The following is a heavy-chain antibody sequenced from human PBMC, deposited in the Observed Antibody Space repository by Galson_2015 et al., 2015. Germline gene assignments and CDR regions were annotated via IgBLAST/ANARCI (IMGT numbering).Heavy chain of an antibody. V-gene: IGHV3-48*02. J-gene: IGHJ6*03. CDR1: GFTFSSYS. CDR2: ISSSSSTI. Sequence: SLRLSCAASGFTFSSYSMNWVRQAPGKGLEWVSYISSSSSTIYYADSVKGRFTISRDNAKNSLYLQMNSLRDEDTAVYYCARDLNCSGGSCYIYYYYYYMDVWGKGTTVTVSS. CDR3: ARDLNCSGGSCYIYYYYYYMDV. D-gene: IGHD2-15*01.